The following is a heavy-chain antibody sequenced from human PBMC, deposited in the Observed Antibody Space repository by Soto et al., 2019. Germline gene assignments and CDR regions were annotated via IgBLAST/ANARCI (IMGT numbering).Heavy chain of an antibody. CDR3: AADMKDYLPYLQH. CDR2: ISGSGDST. D-gene: IGHD4-17*01. Sequence: PGGSLRLSCATSGFTFNDYTMTWVRQAPGKGLEWVSAISGSGDSTYYSDSVKGRFTISRDNSKNTLYLQMNSLRVEDTAVYYCAADMKDYLPYLQHWGQGALVTVSS. V-gene: IGHV3-23*01. CDR1: GFTFNDYT. J-gene: IGHJ1*01.